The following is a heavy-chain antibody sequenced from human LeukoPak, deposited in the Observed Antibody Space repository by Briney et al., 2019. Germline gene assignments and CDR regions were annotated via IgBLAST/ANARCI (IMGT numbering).Heavy chain of an antibody. Sequence: EINHSGSTNYNPSLKSRVTISVDTSKNQFSLKLSSVTAADTAVYYCARAGIYDSSGYYYDYWGQGTLVTVSS. D-gene: IGHD3-22*01. CDR2: INHSGST. V-gene: IGHV4-34*01. CDR3: ARAGIYDSSGYYYDY. J-gene: IGHJ4*02.